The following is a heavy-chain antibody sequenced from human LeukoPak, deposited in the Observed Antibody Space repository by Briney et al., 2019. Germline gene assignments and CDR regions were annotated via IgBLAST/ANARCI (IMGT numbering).Heavy chain of an antibody. CDR2: INPNSGGT. CDR3: ARLTYCSSISCYIGLDY. V-gene: IGHV1-2*02. CDR1: GYTFTGYY. J-gene: IGHJ4*02. D-gene: IGHD2-2*02. Sequence: GASVKVSCKASGYTFTGYYMHWVRQAPGQGLEWMGWINPNSGGTNYAQKFQGRVTMTRDTSISTAYMELSRLRSDDTAVYYCARLTYCSSISCYIGLDYWGQGTLVTVSS.